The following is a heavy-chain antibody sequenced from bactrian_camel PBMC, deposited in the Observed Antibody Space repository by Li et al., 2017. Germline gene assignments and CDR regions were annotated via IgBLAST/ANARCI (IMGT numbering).Heavy chain of an antibody. V-gene: IGHV3S53*01. Sequence: HVQLVESGGGSVEIGGSLKLSCTMSGFTDRDRNVEWLRQAPGKECEPVADISLDGTTIYADSVKGRFTISQDTGKNMAYLEKNNLKPEDSAVYYCAPGRVRRCNYWGRGTQVTVS. J-gene: IGHJ4*01. D-gene: IGHD3*01. CDR3: APGRVRRCNY. CDR2: ISLDGTT. CDR1: GFTDRDRN.